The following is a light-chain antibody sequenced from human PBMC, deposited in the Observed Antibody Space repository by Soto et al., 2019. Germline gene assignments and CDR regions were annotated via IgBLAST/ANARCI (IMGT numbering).Light chain of an antibody. CDR2: KAS. J-gene: IGKJ1*01. CDR1: QSISSW. V-gene: IGKV1-5*03. Sequence: IQMTQSPSTLSASVGDRVTITCRASQSISSWLAWYQQKPGKAPKLLIYKASTLKSGVPSRFSGSGSGTEFTLTISSLQSEDFAVYYCQQSNNWPWTFGQGTKVDIK. CDR3: QQSNNWPWT.